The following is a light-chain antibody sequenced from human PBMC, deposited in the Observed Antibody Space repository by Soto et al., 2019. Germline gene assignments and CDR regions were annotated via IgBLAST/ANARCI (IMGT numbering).Light chain of an antibody. V-gene: IGKV4-1*01. CDR3: QQYYSTPCT. Sequence: DIVMTQSPDCLAVSLGERATINCKSSQSVLLSSNNKNYIAWFQQKPGQPPKLLIYWTSTRESGVPDRFSGSGSGTDFTLTIGSLQAEDVAVYYCQQYYSTPCTFGEGTKVLIK. J-gene: IGKJ1*01. CDR1: QSVLLSSNNKNY. CDR2: WTS.